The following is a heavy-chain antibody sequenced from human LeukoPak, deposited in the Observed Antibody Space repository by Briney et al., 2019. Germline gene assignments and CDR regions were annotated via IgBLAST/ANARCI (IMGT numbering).Heavy chain of an antibody. CDR3: TTKRLRSPFDY. CDR2: IKSKTDGGTT. J-gene: IGHJ4*02. D-gene: IGHD4-17*01. CDR1: GFTFSSYE. Sequence: PGGSLRLSCAASGFTFSSYEMNWVRQAPGKGLEWVGRIKSKTDGGTTDYAAPVKGRFTVSRDDSKNTLYLQMNSLKTEDTAVYYCTTKRLRSPFDYWGQGTLVTVSS. V-gene: IGHV3-15*01.